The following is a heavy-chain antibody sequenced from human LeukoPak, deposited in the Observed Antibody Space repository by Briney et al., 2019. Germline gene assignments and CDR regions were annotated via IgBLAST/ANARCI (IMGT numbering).Heavy chain of an antibody. CDR2: ISSSGRSI. J-gene: IGHJ6*02. V-gene: IGHV3-48*03. CDR3: ARETSSGGMDV. CDR1: GFTFSTYA. Sequence: GGSLRLSCAASGFTFSTYAMSWVRQAPGKGLEWVSYISSSGRSIYNAESVKGRFTISRDNAKSSLYLQLNTLRADDTAVYYCARETSSGGMDVWGQGIMVTVFS. D-gene: IGHD6-6*01.